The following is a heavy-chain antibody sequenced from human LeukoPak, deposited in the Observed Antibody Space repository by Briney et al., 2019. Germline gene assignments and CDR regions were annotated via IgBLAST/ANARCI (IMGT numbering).Heavy chain of an antibody. V-gene: IGHV4-39*01. J-gene: IGHJ4*02. CDR1: GGSMSSSSYY. CDR2: IYYSVST. Sequence: SETLSLTCTVSGGSMSSSSYYWGWIRQPPGKGLEWIGSIYYSVSTYYNPSLKSRVTISVDTSKNQFSLKLSSVTAADTAVYYCARRGIVVVPAAPYFVYWGQGTLVTVSS. CDR3: ARRGIVVVPAAPYFVY. D-gene: IGHD2-2*01.